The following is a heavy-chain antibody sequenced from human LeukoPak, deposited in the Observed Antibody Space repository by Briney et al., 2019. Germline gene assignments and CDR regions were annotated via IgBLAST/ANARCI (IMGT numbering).Heavy chain of an antibody. Sequence: GGSLRLSCAAYGFSFSDHYMDWVRQAPGKGLEWVGRTRNNANGYSTEYDESVKGRFTVSRDDSKNSLYLEMNRLQTEDTAVYFCVRDSWTVRNSAFDLWGQGTMVTVSS. CDR3: VRDSWTVRNSAFDL. CDR1: GFSFSDHY. CDR2: TRNNANGYST. J-gene: IGHJ3*01. D-gene: IGHD4-17*01. V-gene: IGHV3-72*01.